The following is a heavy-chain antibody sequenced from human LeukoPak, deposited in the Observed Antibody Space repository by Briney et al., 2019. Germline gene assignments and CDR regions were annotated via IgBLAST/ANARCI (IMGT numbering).Heavy chain of an antibody. Sequence: SETLSLTCAVYGGSFSGYYWSWIRQPPGKGLEWIGEINHSGSTNYNPSLKSRVTISVDTSKNQFSLKLSSVTAADTAVYYCARGIQGLRITMVRGVISWFDPWGQGTLVTVSS. D-gene: IGHD3-10*01. V-gene: IGHV4-34*01. J-gene: IGHJ5*02. CDR1: GGSFSGYY. CDR3: ARGIQGLRITMVRGVISWFDP. CDR2: INHSGST.